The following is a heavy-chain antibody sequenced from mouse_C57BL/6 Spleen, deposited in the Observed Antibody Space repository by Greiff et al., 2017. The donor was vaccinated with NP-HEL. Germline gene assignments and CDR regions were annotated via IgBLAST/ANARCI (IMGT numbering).Heavy chain of an antibody. D-gene: IGHD2-4*01. CDR1: GYAFTNYL. V-gene: IGHV1-54*01. J-gene: IGHJ2*01. CDR3: ARDMIRPNYFDY. CDR2: INPGSGGT. Sequence: QVQLQQSGAELVRPGTSVKVSCKASGYAFTNYLIEWVKQRPGQGLEWIGVINPGSGGTNYNEKFKGKATLTADKSSSTAYMPLSSLTSEDSAVYFCARDMIRPNYFDYWGQGTTLTVSS.